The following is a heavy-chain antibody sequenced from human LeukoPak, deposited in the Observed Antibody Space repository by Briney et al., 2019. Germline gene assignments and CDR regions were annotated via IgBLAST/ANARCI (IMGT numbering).Heavy chain of an antibody. V-gene: IGHV4-59*01. Sequence: SETLSLTCTVSGDSINSYYWSCIRQPPGKGLEWSGYIYYSGSTDYNPSLKSRVTISVDTPKNQFSLKLSPVTAADTAVYYCARTWGFFDYWGQGTLVTVSS. D-gene: IGHD3-16*01. CDR3: ARTWGFFDY. CDR1: GDSINSYY. CDR2: IYYSGST. J-gene: IGHJ4*02.